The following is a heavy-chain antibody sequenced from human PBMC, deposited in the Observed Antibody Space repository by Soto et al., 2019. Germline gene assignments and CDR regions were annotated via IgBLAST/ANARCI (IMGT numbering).Heavy chain of an antibody. J-gene: IGHJ4*02. D-gene: IGHD3-16*01. CDR2: IYYSGST. CDR3: ARLVWGLVSY. Sequence: QLQLQESGPGLVKPSETLSLTCTVSGGSISSSSYYWGWIRQPPGKGLEWIGNIYYSGSTYYNPSLKSLVTISVDTSKNQFSLKLTSVTAADTAVYYCARLVWGLVSYWGQGTLVTVSS. V-gene: IGHV4-39*01. CDR1: GGSISSSSYY.